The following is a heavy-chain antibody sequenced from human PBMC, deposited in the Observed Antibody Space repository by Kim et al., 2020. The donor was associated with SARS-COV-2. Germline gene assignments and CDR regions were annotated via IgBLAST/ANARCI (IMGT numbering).Heavy chain of an antibody. V-gene: IGHV3-48*02. D-gene: IGHD3-16*01. J-gene: IGHJ3*02. Sequence: GGSLRLSCATSGFTFSAYDMNWVRQAPGKGLEWLSFITKSSTTIYYADSVEGRFTISRDNAKNSLFLQMNSLRDEDTALYYCVRDRMGGAFDMWGQGTV. CDR3: VRDRMGGAFDM. CDR1: GFTFSAYD. CDR2: ITKSSTTI.